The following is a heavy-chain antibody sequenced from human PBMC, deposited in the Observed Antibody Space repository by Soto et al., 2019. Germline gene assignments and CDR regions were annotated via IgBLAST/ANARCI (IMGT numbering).Heavy chain of an antibody. CDR3: ATEGRGTCTNGVCYVVY. V-gene: IGHV1-24*01. Sequence: ASVKVSCKVSGYTLTELSMHWVRQAPGKGLERMGGFDPEDGETIYAQKFQGRVTMTEDTSTDTAYMELSSLRSEDTAVYYCATEGRGTCTNGVCYVVYWGQGTLVTVSS. J-gene: IGHJ4*02. CDR2: FDPEDGET. D-gene: IGHD2-8*01. CDR1: GYTLTELS.